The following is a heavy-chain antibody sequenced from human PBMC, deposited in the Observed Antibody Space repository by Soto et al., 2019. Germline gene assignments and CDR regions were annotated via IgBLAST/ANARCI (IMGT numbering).Heavy chain of an antibody. J-gene: IGHJ4*02. D-gene: IGHD3-10*01. CDR3: ARVGLLWFGELLYWGYFDY. CDR2: IYHSGST. CDR1: GGSISSSNW. V-gene: IGHV4-4*02. Sequence: PSETLSLTCAVSGGSISSSNWWSWVRQPPGKGLEWIGEIYHSGSTNYNPSLKSRVTISVDKSKNQFSLKLSSVTAADTAVYYCARVGLLWFGELLYWGYFDYWGQGTLVTVSS.